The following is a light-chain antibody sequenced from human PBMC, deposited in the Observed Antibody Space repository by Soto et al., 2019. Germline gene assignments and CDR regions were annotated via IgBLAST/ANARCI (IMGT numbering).Light chain of an antibody. J-gene: IGKJ1*01. Sequence: IVLTQSPNYVSASVEDRVTITCRASQDITSWLAWYQQKPGKAPKLLIYAASSLQSGVPSRFSGSGSGTEFTLTISSLQPDDFATYYCQQYNSYSPGTFGQGTKVDIK. CDR1: QDITSW. V-gene: IGKV1D-16*01. CDR3: QQYNSYSPGT. CDR2: AAS.